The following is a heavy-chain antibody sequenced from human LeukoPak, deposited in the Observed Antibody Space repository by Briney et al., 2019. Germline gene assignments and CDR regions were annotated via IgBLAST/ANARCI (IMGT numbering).Heavy chain of an antibody. J-gene: IGHJ4*02. CDR3: AKDYYGSGSYYNHFDY. CDR2: ISGSGGST. CDR1: GFTFSGYA. D-gene: IGHD3-10*01. V-gene: IGHV3-23*01. Sequence: GGSLRLSCAASGFTFSGYAMSWVRQAPGKGLEWVSAISGSGGSTYYADSVKGRFTISRDNSKNTLYLQMNSLRAEDTAVYYCAKDYYGSGSYYNHFDYWGQGTLVTVSS.